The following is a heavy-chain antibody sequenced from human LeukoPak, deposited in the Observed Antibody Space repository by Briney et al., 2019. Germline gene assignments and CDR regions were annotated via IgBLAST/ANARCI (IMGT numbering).Heavy chain of an antibody. V-gene: IGHV4-59*01. Sequence: GSLRLSCAASGFTFSSYAMSWIRQPPGKGLEWIGYIYYSGSTNYNPSLKSRVTISVDTSKNQFSLKLSSVTAADTAVYHCAREAMYSYGNNFDYWGQGTLVTVSS. D-gene: IGHD5-18*01. CDR1: GFTFSSYA. CDR2: IYYSGST. CDR3: AREAMYSYGNNFDY. J-gene: IGHJ4*02.